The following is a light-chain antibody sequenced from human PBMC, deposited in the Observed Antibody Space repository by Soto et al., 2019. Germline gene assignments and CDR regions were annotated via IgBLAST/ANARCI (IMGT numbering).Light chain of an antibody. CDR3: QQYNSYSLT. CDR2: TAS. V-gene: IGKV1-17*01. Sequence: DIQMTQSPSSVSASVGDRVTITCRASQSIGTDLGWYQQEPGKAPKRLIYTASVLQSGVPSRFSGSGSGTEFTLTISSLQPDDFATYYCQQYNSYSLTFGGGTKVDIK. J-gene: IGKJ4*01. CDR1: QSIGTD.